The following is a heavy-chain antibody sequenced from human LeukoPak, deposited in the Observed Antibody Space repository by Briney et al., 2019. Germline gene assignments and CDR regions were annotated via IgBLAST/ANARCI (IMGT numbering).Heavy chain of an antibody. D-gene: IGHD3-22*01. CDR2: IYHSGST. Sequence: SQTLSLTCAVSGGSISSTGYSWSWIRQSPGKGLEWIGYIYHSGSTYYNPSLKSRVTISVDRSKTQFSLKLSSVTAADTAVYCCARASITMIVVNSGYFDLWGRGTLVTVSS. CDR3: ARASITMIVVNSGYFDL. V-gene: IGHV4-30-2*06. J-gene: IGHJ2*01. CDR1: GGSISSTGYS.